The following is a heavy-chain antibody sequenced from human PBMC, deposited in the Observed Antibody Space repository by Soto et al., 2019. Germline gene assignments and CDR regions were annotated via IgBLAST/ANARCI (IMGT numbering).Heavy chain of an antibody. Sequence: GGSLRLSCAASGFTFSSYAMSWVRQAPGKGLEWVSAISGSGGSTYYADSVKGRFTISRDNSKNTLYLQMNSLRAEDTAVYYCAKGSIVVVSTTKGNAFDIWGQGTMVTVSS. D-gene: IGHD3-22*01. J-gene: IGHJ3*02. CDR1: GFTFSSYA. V-gene: IGHV3-23*01. CDR3: AKGSIVVVSTTKGNAFDI. CDR2: ISGSGGST.